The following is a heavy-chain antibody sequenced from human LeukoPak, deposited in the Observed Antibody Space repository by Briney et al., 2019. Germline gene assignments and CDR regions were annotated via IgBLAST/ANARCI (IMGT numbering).Heavy chain of an antibody. J-gene: IGHJ4*02. V-gene: IGHV3-23*01. CDR3: AKDVRRAEYCSATACYTSSFDY. Sequence: PGGSLRLSCAAPGFRFKNFAMAWVRQAPGKGLEWVSTISASGGGAYYANSVKGRFTVSRDNSKDTLSLQMNTLRAEDTAIYYCAKDVRRAEYCSATACYTSSFDYWGQGTLVTVSS. CDR2: ISASGGGA. D-gene: IGHD2-2*02. CDR1: GFRFKNFA.